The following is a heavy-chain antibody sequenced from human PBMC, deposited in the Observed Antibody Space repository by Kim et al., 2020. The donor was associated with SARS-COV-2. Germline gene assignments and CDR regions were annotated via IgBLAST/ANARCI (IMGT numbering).Heavy chain of an antibody. CDR1: GGSISSSNW. V-gene: IGHV4-4*02. D-gene: IGHD3-9*01. J-gene: IGHJ6*02. Sequence: SETLSLTCAVSGGSISSSNWWSWVRQPPGKGLEWIGEIYHSGSTNYNPSLKSRVTISVDKSKNKFSLKLSSVTAADTAVYYCARDKGRYFDWSRGYGMDVWPQGTTVAVS. CDR2: IYHSGST. CDR3: ARDKGRYFDWSRGYGMDV.